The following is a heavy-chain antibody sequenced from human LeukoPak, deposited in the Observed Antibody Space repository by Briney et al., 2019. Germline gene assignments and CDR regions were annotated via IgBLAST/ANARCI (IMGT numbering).Heavy chain of an antibody. CDR1: GCTFRNYW. CDR3: ASSLLGVSP. Sequence: GGSLRLSCAVSGCTFRNYWMYWVRQAPGEALVWVSRISGDGSTTTYADTVKGRFTISRDNAKNTLYLQMNSLRADDTAVYYCASSLLGVSPWGQGTLVTVSS. D-gene: IGHD3-3*01. V-gene: IGHV3-74*01. J-gene: IGHJ4*02. CDR2: ISGDGSTT.